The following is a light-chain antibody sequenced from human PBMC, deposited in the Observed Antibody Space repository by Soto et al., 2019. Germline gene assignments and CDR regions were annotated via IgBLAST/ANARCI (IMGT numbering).Light chain of an antibody. V-gene: IGKV3-11*01. CDR1: QSVSSY. CDR3: QQRSNGCT. CDR2: DPS. J-gene: IGKJ2*01. Sequence: EIVLTQSPATLSLSPGERATLSCRASQSVSSYLAWYQQKPGQAPRFLIHDPSNRATGIPARFSGSGSGTEFTLTISSLEPEDFEVYYCQQRSNGCTFGQGTNLEIK.